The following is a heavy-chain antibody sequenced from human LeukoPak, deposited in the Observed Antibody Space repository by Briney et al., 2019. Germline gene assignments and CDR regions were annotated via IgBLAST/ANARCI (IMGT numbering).Heavy chain of an antibody. CDR3: ASDRAYCSGGSCYSGLDY. CDR1: GFTFNSYA. Sequence: GRSLRLSCAASGFTFNSYAMHWLRQAPGKGPEGGAVISYDGSNEYYADPVGGRFTIARDNSKNTVYLQMNSLRPEDTAMYYCASDRAYCSGGSCYSGLDYWGQGTLVTVSS. CDR2: ISYDGSNE. D-gene: IGHD2-15*01. J-gene: IGHJ4*02. V-gene: IGHV3-30-3*01.